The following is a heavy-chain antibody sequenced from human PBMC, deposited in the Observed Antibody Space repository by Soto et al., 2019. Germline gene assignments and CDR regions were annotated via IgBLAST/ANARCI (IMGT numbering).Heavy chain of an antibody. V-gene: IGHV2-26*01. CDR2: IFSNDEK. CDR3: ARIKTAGAILYGMDV. J-gene: IGHJ6*02. CDR1: GFSLSNARMG. D-gene: IGHD2-2*01. Sequence: QVTLKESGPVLVKPTETLTLTCTVSGFSLSNARMGVSWIRQPPGKALEWLAHIFSNDEKSYSTSLKSRLTTXTDXSXHQVVLTMTNMDPVDTASYYCARIKTAGAILYGMDVWGQGTTVTVSS.